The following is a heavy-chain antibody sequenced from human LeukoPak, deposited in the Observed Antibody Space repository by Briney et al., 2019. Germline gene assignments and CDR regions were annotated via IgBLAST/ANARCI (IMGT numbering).Heavy chain of an antibody. V-gene: IGHV3-23*01. J-gene: IGHJ4*02. CDR3: AKDRGRTWVQVAN. Sequence: AGGSLRLSCAASGFTFSSYAMNWVRQAPGKGLEWVSAISGSGGSTYYADSVKGRFTISRDNPKNTLYLQMNSLRAEDTAIYYCAKDRGRTWVQVANWGQGTLVTVSS. CDR1: GFTFSSYA. D-gene: IGHD2-15*01. CDR2: ISGSGGST.